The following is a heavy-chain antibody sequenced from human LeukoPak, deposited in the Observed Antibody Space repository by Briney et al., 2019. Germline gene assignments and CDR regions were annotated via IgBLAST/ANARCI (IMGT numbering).Heavy chain of an antibody. CDR2: INHSGNI. Sequence: SETLSLTCAVYGVSFSGYYWNWIRQPPGKGLEWIGEINHSGNINLNPSLKSRVTISVDTSKKQFSLKLTSVTAADTAVYYCARTTIAAAGIYYYYYMDVWGKGTTVTVSS. J-gene: IGHJ6*03. V-gene: IGHV4-34*01. D-gene: IGHD6-13*01. CDR3: ARTTIAAAGIYYYYYMDV. CDR1: GVSFSGYY.